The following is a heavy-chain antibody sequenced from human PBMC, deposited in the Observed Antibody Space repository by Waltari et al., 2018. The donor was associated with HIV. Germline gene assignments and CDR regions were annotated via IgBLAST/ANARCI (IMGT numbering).Heavy chain of an antibody. V-gene: IGHV4-34*01. CDR2: INHSGST. D-gene: IGHD6-19*01. J-gene: IGHJ4*02. CDR3: ARRGRRYSVAGTVDY. CDR1: GGSFSGYY. Sequence: QVQLQQWGAGLLKPSETLSLTCAVYGGSFSGYYWSWIRQPPGKGLEWIGEINHSGSTNYNPSLKSRVTISVDTSKNQFSLKLSSVTAADTAVYYCARRGRRYSVAGTVDYWGQGTLVTVSS.